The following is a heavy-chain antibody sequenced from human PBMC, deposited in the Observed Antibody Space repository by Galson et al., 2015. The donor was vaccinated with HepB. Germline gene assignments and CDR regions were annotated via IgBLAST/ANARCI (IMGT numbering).Heavy chain of an antibody. CDR3: ATDRPHGDYSGDQVQH. D-gene: IGHD4-17*01. CDR2: ISSRGSPI. Sequence: SLRLSCAASGFTFSSYSMSWVRQAPGKGLEWLSYISSRGSPIHYADSVKGRFTISRDNAKNSLFLQMDSLRAEDTAVYYCATDRPHGDYSGDQVQHWGRGTPVTVSS. CDR1: GFTFSSYS. V-gene: IGHV3-48*01. J-gene: IGHJ1*01.